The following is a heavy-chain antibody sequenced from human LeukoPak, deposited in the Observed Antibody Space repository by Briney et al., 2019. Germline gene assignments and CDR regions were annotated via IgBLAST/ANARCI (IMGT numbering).Heavy chain of an antibody. D-gene: IGHD4-17*01. CDR1: GYTFTSYG. CDR3: AKDLYGDYDFDC. Sequence: ASVTVSCKASGYTFTSYGISWVRQAPGQGLEWMGWISAYNGNTNYAQKLQGRVTMTTDTSTSTAYMELRSLRSDDTAIYYCAKDLYGDYDFDCWGRGTLVTVSS. J-gene: IGHJ4*02. V-gene: IGHV1-18*01. CDR2: ISAYNGNT.